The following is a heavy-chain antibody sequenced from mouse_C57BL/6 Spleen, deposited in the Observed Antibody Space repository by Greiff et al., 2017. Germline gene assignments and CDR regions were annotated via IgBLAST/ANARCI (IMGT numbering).Heavy chain of an antibody. CDR2: IDPATGGT. J-gene: IGHJ4*01. V-gene: IGHV1-15*01. D-gene: IGHD1-1*01. CDR1: GYTFTDYE. Sequence: VQLQQSGAELVRPGASVTLSCKASGYTFTDYEMHWVKQTPVHGLEWIGAIDPATGGTDYNQKFKGKAILTADKSSSTAYMELRSLTSEDSAVYYCRTTVVATGAMDYWGQGTSVTVSS. CDR3: RTTVVATGAMDY.